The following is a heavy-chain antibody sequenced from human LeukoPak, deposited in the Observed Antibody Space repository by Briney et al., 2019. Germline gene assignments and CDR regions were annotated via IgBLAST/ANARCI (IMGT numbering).Heavy chain of an antibody. V-gene: IGHV4-59*01. CDR2: IYYSGST. Sequence: PSETLSLTCTVSGGSISSYYWSWIRQPPGKGLEWIGHIYYSGSTNYNPSLKSRVTISVDTSKNQFSLKLSSVTAADTAVYYCARVTFWSGYSLFDYWGQGTLATVSS. CDR1: GGSISSYY. CDR3: ARVTFWSGYSLFDY. D-gene: IGHD3-3*01. J-gene: IGHJ4*02.